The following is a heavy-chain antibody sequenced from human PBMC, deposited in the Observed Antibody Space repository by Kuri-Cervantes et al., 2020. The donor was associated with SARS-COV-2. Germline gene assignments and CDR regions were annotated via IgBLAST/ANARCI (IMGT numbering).Heavy chain of an antibody. CDR1: GFTFSGHW. CDR3: AKDWDYYDSSGYLDY. V-gene: IGHV3-74*01. Sequence: GESLKISCAASGFTFSGHWIHWVRQAPGKGLVWVSRINPDGSYTNNADSVKGRFTLSRDNAKNMLFLQMNSLRAEDTAVYYCAKDWDYYDSSGYLDYWGQGTLVTVSS. CDR2: INPDGSYT. D-gene: IGHD3-22*01. J-gene: IGHJ4*02.